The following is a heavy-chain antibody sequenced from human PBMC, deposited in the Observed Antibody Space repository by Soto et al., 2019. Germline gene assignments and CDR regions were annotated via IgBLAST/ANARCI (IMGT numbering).Heavy chain of an antibody. D-gene: IGHD4-17*01. CDR1: GGSFSGYH. J-gene: IGHJ4*02. CDR2: ITHTGRP. CDR3: ARIPGSDYSDTHDY. V-gene: IGHV4-34*01. Sequence: PSETLSLTCAVYGGSFSGYHWTWIRQPPGRGLDWIGEITHTGRPNYSPSLRSRVTISVDTSKNQFSLEMRSVTAADTAVYYCARIPGSDYSDTHDYWAQGTLVTVSS.